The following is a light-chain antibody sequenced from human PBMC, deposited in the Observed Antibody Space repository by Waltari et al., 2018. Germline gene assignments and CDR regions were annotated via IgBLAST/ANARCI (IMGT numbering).Light chain of an antibody. J-gene: IGLJ2*01. CDR1: SSNIGAGYD. CDR2: GNR. Sequence: QSVLTQPPSVSGAPGQRVTISCTGSSSNIGAGYDVHWYQQLPGTAPKLLAYGNRHRPSGVPDRFSGAKSGTSASLAITGLQAEDEADYYCQSYDSSLSGVVFGGGTKLTVL. CDR3: QSYDSSLSGVV. V-gene: IGLV1-40*01.